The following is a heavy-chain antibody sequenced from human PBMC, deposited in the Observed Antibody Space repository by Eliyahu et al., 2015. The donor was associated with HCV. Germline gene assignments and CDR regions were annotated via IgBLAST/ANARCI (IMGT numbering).Heavy chain of an antibody. Sequence: EVQLVESGGGLVQPGGSLRLSCALSGFTFSRYWMHWVRQAPGKGLVGVSRINSDGRSTTYADSVKGRFTISRDNAKNTLYLQMNSLRAEDTAVYYCAREGGGIAAAGTDYWGQGTLVTVSS. CDR1: GFTFSRYW. CDR3: AREGGGIAAAGTDY. CDR2: INSDGRST. D-gene: IGHD6-13*01. J-gene: IGHJ4*02. V-gene: IGHV3-74*01.